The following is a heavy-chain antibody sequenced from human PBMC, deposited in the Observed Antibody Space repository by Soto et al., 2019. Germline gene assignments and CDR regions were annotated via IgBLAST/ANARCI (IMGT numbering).Heavy chain of an antibody. D-gene: IGHD5-18*01. CDR2: ISYSGST. J-gene: IGHJ6*02. Sequence: SETLSLTCTVSGGSINSYYWSWIRQPPGKGLEWIGYISYSGSTTYNPSLKSRVTISVDTSKNQFSLKLSSVTAADTAVYYCASDRSGYSYGPDYYYYGMDVWGQGTTVTVSS. V-gene: IGHV4-59*08. CDR3: ASDRSGYSYGPDYYYYGMDV. CDR1: GGSINSYY.